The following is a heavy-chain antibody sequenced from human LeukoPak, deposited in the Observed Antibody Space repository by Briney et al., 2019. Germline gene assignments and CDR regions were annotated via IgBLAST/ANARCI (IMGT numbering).Heavy chain of an antibody. CDR1: GGSISSGIFY. Sequence: SETLSLTCTVSGGSISSGIFYGGWVRQPPGEWLEWIGSIYYRGSTFYNPSLTSRITMSLDKSSNQLSLHLTSVTAADTATYFCSREGGPFCPFGYWGQGTLVIVSS. CDR3: SREGGPFCPFGY. J-gene: IGHJ4*02. CDR2: IYYRGST. V-gene: IGHV4-39*07. D-gene: IGHD1-26*01.